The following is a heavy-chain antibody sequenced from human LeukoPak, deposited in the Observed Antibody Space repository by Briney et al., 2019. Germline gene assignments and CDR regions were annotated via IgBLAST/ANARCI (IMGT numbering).Heavy chain of an antibody. D-gene: IGHD3-22*01. CDR3: ACSYDSSGYRRLDY. CDR2: IYYSGST. J-gene: IGHJ4*02. Sequence: GSLRLSCAASGFTFSDYYMSWIRQPPGKGLEWIGYIYYSGSTNYNPSLKSRVTISVDTSKNQFSLKLSSVTAADTAVYYCACSYDSSGYRRLDYWGQGTLVTVSS. V-gene: IGHV4-59*01. CDR1: GFTFSDYY.